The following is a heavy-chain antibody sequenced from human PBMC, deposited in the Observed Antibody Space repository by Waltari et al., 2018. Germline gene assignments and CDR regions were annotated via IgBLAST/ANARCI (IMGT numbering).Heavy chain of an antibody. J-gene: IGHJ4*02. V-gene: IGHV1-2*02. D-gene: IGHD1-7*01. CDR3: AREGDLTGTTIFDY. CDR2: INPNRGGT. CDR1: GYTFTGYY. Sequence: QVQLVQSGAEVKKPGASVKVSCKASGYTFTGYYMHWVRQAPGQGFELIGWINPNRGGTNYAQKCQGRVTMTRDTSISTAYIELSRLRSDDTAVYYCAREGDLTGTTIFDYWGQGTLVTVSS.